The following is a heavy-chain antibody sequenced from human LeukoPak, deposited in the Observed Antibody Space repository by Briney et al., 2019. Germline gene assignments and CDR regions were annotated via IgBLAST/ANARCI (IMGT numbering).Heavy chain of an antibody. CDR1: GYTFTSNH. CDR3: AREQGQVPGPLVVAGTYYFDY. CDR2: INPSGRST. V-gene: IGHV1-46*01. D-gene: IGHD2-15*01. J-gene: IGHJ4*02. Sequence: ASVKVSCKASGYTFTSNHIRWVRQAPGQGLEWMGIINPSGRSTNYAHKFQGRVTMTSDTSTSTVYMELSSLRSEDTAAYYCAREQGQVPGPLVVAGTYYFDYWGQGTLVTVSS.